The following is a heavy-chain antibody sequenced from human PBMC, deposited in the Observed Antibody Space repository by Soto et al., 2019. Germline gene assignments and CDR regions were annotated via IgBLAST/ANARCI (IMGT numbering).Heavy chain of an antibody. V-gene: IGHV3-30*18. J-gene: IGHJ6*02. CDR2: ISYDETRK. D-gene: IGHD2-21*01. Sequence: QVQLVESGGGVVQPGGSLRLSCAASGFTFTSYGMHWVRQAPTGGLEWVAVISYDETRKFYGDSAKGRFTISRDNSQNTLYLQMNSLRAEDTAVYYCVKDRRTEAYGMEVWGQGTTVTVSS. CDR3: VKDRRTEAYGMEV. CDR1: GFTFTSYG.